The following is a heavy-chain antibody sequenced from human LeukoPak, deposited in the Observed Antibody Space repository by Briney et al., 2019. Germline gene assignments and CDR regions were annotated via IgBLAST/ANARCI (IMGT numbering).Heavy chain of an antibody. D-gene: IGHD4-17*01. CDR2: IIPIFGTA. J-gene: IGHJ3*02. V-gene: IGHV1-69*06. Sequence: GASVKVSCKASGYTFTSYDINWVRQAPGQGLEWMGGIIPIFGTANYAQKFQGRVTITADKSTSTAYMELSSLRSEDTAVYYCARDPYPYGDYDDAFDIWGQGTMVTVSS. CDR1: GYTFTSYD. CDR3: ARDPYPYGDYDDAFDI.